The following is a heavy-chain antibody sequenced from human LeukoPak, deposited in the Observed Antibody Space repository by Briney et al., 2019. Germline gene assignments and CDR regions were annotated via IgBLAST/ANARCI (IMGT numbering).Heavy chain of an antibody. D-gene: IGHD5-18*01. Sequence: PGGSLRLSCTASGFTFGDYAMSWVRQAPGKGLEWVGFIRSKAYGGTTEYAASVKGRFTISRDDSKSIAYLQMNSLKTEDTAVYYCTRDESLKIGYSYTTMTRPADYWGQGTLVTVSS. V-gene: IGHV3-49*04. CDR1: GFTFGDYA. CDR3: TRDESLKIGYSYTTMTRPADY. J-gene: IGHJ4*02. CDR2: IRSKAYGGTT.